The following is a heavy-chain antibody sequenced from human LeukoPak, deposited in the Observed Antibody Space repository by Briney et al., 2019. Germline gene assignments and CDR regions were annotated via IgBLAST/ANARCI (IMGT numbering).Heavy chain of an antibody. J-gene: IGHJ5*02. V-gene: IGHV1-69*05. D-gene: IGHD3-3*01. CDR3: ARDTYYDFWSGYYSNNWFDP. CDR1: GGTFSSYA. Sequence: SVMVSCKASGGTFSSYAISWVRQAPGQGLEWMGGIIPIFGTANYAQKFQGRVTITTDESTSTAYMELSSLRSEDTAVYYCARDTYYDFWSGYYSNNWFDPWGQGTLVTVSS. CDR2: IIPIFGTA.